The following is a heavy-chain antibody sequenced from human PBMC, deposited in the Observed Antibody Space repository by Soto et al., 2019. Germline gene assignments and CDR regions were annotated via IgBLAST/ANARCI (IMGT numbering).Heavy chain of an antibody. Sequence: EVQLLESGGGLVQPGGSLILSCAASGFTFSTYAMSWVRQAPGKGLEWVSAISGSGSSTYYADSVKGRFTISRDNSKNPLYLQMNSLRAEDTAVYYCTKGGGSCCFDCWGQGTLITVSS. CDR3: TKGGGSCCFDC. D-gene: IGHD2-15*01. CDR1: GFTFSTYA. CDR2: ISGSGSST. V-gene: IGHV3-23*01. J-gene: IGHJ4*02.